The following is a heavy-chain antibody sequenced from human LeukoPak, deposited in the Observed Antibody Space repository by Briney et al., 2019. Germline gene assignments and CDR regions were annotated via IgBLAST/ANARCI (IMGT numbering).Heavy chain of an antibody. CDR1: GGTFSSYA. CDR2: ISAYNGIT. V-gene: IGHV1-18*01. D-gene: IGHD6-13*01. CDR3: ARDPSIAAAAPGY. Sequence: ASVKVSCKASGGTFSSYAISWVRQAPGQGLEWMGWISAYNGITNYAQKLQGRVTMTTDTSTSTAYMELRSLRSDDTAVYYCARDPSIAAAAPGYWGQGTLVTVSS. J-gene: IGHJ4*02.